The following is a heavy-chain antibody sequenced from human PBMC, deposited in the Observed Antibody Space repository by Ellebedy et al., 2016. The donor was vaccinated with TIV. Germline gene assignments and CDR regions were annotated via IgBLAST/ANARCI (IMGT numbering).Heavy chain of an antibody. CDR1: GGSFRGYF. CDR2: INHSGST. V-gene: IGHV4-34*01. J-gene: IGHJ4*02. Sequence: MPSETLSLTCAVYGGSFRGYFWNWIRQFPGKGLEWIGEINHSGSTNYNPSPKSRVTISVDTSKNQFSLRLNSVTAADTALYYCASGGTEAFDYWGQGTLVTVSS. CDR3: ASGGTEAFDY.